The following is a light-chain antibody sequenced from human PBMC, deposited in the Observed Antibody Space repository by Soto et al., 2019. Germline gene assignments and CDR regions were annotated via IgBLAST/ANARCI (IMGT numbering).Light chain of an antibody. CDR2: DAS. CDR1: QSVSTF. CDR3: QQRSNWPGT. J-gene: IGKJ1*01. V-gene: IGKV3-11*01. Sequence: EIVLTQSPATLSLSPGERATLSCRASQSVSTFLAWYQQKPGQAPRLLIYDASHRATGIPARFSGSGSGTDFTLTISSLEPEDFVVYYCQQRSNWPGTFGQGTKVEIK.